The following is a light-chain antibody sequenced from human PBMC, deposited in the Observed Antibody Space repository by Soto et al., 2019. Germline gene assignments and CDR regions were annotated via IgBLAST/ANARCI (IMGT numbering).Light chain of an antibody. Sequence: EIVLTQSPATLSLSPGERATLSCRASQSVRSYLVWYQQKPGQAPRLLIYDASNRATGIPARFSGSGSGTDFTLTISSLEPEDFAVYYCQQRGNWPLTFGGGTKVEIK. CDR3: QQRGNWPLT. CDR1: QSVRSY. V-gene: IGKV3-11*01. CDR2: DAS. J-gene: IGKJ4*01.